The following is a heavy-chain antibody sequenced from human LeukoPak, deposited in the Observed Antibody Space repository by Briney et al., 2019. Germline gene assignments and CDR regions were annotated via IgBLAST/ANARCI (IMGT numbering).Heavy chain of an antibody. CDR3: ARQETVMSQGRFAFDV. D-gene: IGHD3-16*01. V-gene: IGHV4-34*01. CDR2: IDDSGAT. Sequence: SETLSLTCAVYGGSFSGYYWSWIRQLPGKGLEWIGEIDDSGATNDNPSLNNRVTISVDTSKNQFSLRLNSLTAADTAVYYCARQETVMSQGRFAFDVWGQGTVVTVSS. CDR1: GGSFSGYY. J-gene: IGHJ3*01.